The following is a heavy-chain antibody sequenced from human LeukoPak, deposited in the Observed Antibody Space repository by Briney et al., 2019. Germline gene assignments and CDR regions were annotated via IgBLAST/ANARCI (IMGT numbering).Heavy chain of an antibody. CDR2: INPNSGGT. Sequence: ASVKVSCKASGYTFAGHYMHWVRQAPGQGLEWMGWINPNSGGTNYAQKFQGRVTMTRDTSISTAYMELSRLRSDDTAVCYCARARNVWFGVIGGMDVWGQGTTVTVSS. D-gene: IGHD3-10*01. CDR3: ARARNVWFGVIGGMDV. J-gene: IGHJ6*02. CDR1: GYTFAGHY. V-gene: IGHV1-2*02.